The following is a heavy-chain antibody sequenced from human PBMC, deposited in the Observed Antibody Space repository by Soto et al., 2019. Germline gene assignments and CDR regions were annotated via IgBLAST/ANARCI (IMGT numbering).Heavy chain of an antibody. D-gene: IGHD6-13*01. Sequence: GESLKISGKGSGYSFTSYWSGWVRQMPGKGLEWMGIIYPGDSDTRYSPSFQGQVTISADKSISTAYLQWSSLKASDTAMYYCARISAGSWHAFDIWGQGTMVTVSS. CDR2: IYPGDSDT. V-gene: IGHV5-51*01. CDR3: ARISAGSWHAFDI. J-gene: IGHJ3*02. CDR1: GYSFTSYW.